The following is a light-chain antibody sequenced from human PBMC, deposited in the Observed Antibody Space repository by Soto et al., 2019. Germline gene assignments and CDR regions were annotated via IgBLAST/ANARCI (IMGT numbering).Light chain of an antibody. CDR1: QSLDNC. CDR3: KQSYSSQWT. Sequence: DIQMTPSPSTLSASIGDRVTITCRASQSLDNCLAWYQQKPGKAPNLLIYAASSLQSGVPSRFSGAGSGTDFTLTIGNLHPEDFAIYYCKQSYSSQWTFGQGTKVDI. J-gene: IGKJ1*01. CDR2: AAS. V-gene: IGKV1-39*01.